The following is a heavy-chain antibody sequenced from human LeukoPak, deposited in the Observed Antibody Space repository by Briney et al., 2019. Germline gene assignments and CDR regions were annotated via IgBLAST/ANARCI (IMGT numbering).Heavy chain of an antibody. Sequence: GASVKVSCKASGGTFSSYAISWVRQAPGQGLEWMGGIIPIFGTANYAQKFQGRVTTTADESTSTAYMELSSLRSEDTAVYYCARNFWSGYYIGEAFDYWGQGTLVTVSS. V-gene: IGHV1-69*13. D-gene: IGHD3-3*01. CDR2: IIPIFGTA. CDR1: GGTFSSYA. J-gene: IGHJ4*02. CDR3: ARNFWSGYYIGEAFDY.